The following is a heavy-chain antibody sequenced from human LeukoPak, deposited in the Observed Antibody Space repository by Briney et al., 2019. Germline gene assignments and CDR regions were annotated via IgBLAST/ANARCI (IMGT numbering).Heavy chain of an antibody. V-gene: IGHV3-48*01. CDR3: AREYHVYRPYYGMDV. J-gene: IGHJ6*02. Sequence: GGSLRLSCAASGFTFSSYSMTWVRQAPGKGLEWVSYISSSSSTIYYADSVKGRFTISRDNAKNSLYLQMNSLGAEDTAVYYCAREYHVYRPYYGMDVWGQGTTVTVSS. CDR1: GFTFSSYS. CDR2: ISSSSSTI. D-gene: IGHD2-2*01.